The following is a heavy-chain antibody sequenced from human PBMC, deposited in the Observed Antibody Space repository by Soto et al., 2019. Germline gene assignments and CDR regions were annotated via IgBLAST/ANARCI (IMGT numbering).Heavy chain of an antibody. CDR1: GGSISSSSYY. CDR2: IYYSGST. D-gene: IGHD6-19*01. V-gene: IGHV4-39*01. Sequence: SETLSLTGTVSGGSISSSSYYWGWIRQPPGKGLEWIGSIYYSGSTYYNPSLKSRVTISVDTSKNQFSLKLSSVTAADTAVYYCARGAEQWLVPLDYWGQGTLVTVSS. J-gene: IGHJ4*02. CDR3: ARGAEQWLVPLDY.